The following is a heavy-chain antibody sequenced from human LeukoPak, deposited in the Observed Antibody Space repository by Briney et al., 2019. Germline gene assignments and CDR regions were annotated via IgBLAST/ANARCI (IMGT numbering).Heavy chain of an antibody. V-gene: IGHV4-39*01. CDR2: MHHSGAI. CDR3: ARRDNSFDS. J-gene: IGHJ4*02. Sequence: PSETLSLTCSVSGGSISSNNHHWDWLRQPPGNGLEWIGSMHHSGAIYYNPSLQSRLTLSVDMSKSQFSLNLNSVTAADTAVYYCARRDNSFDSWGPGTLVTVSS. D-gene: IGHD5-24*01. CDR1: GGSISSNNHH.